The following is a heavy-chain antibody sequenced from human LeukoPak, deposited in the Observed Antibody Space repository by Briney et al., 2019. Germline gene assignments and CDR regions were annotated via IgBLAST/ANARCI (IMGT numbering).Heavy chain of an antibody. CDR1: GFSFSSYT. D-gene: IGHD2-21*01. Sequence: GGSLRLSCVGSGFSFSSYTMNWVRQAPGKGLEWVSSISGSSNSIHYIDSVEGQFTITRDNAKNSLYLQMNSLRPEDTAMYYCARDTGVAVAAASFDYWGQGTLVTVSS. J-gene: IGHJ4*02. CDR3: ARDTGVAVAAASFDY. V-gene: IGHV3-21*01. CDR2: ISGSSNSI.